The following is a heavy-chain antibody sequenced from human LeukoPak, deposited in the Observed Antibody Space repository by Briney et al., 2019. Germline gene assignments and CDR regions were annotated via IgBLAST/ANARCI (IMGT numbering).Heavy chain of an antibody. V-gene: IGHV1-69*06. J-gene: IGHJ5*02. CDR3: ARDRAYCGGDCYQPTYNWFDP. CDR2: IIPIFGTA. D-gene: IGHD2-21*02. CDR1: GGTFSSYA. Sequence: ASVKVSCKASGGTFSSYAISWVRQAPGQGLEWMGGIIPIFGTANYAQKFQGRVTITADKSTSTAYMELSSLRSDDTAVYYCARDRAYCGGDCYQPTYNWFDPWGQGTLVTVSS.